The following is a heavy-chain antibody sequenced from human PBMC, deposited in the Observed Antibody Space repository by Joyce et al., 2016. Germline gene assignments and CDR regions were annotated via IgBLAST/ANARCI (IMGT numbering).Heavy chain of an antibody. J-gene: IGHJ4*02. D-gene: IGHD5-18*01. V-gene: IGHV2-5*04. Sequence: QITLKESGPTLVKPTQTLTLTCTFSGFSLNTSGVAVGWIRQPPGEALEWLTLMYWNDEKRYRPSLRGRLTITKDTSKNQVVLMMTNMDPVDTGTYYCVHIRVLTTMEDWGQGTLVTVSS. CDR3: VHIRVLTTMED. CDR1: GFSLNTSGVA. CDR2: MYWNDEK.